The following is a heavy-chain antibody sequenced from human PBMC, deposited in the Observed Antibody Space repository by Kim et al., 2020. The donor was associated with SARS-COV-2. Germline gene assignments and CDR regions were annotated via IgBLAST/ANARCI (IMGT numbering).Heavy chain of an antibody. CDR3: ARGPAINAVRGIRFNYLDS. J-gene: IGHJ4*02. D-gene: IGHD3-10*01. Sequence: SETLSLTCSVSDDSTTGYFWTWIRQPPGKGLEWIAYKFNDGRTNYSPSLWSRLSISVDPSKNQVSLRLDSVTAADTAVYYCARGPAINAVRGIRFNYLDSWGQGILVSVSP. V-gene: IGHV4-59*01. CDR2: KFNDGRT. CDR1: DDSTTGYF.